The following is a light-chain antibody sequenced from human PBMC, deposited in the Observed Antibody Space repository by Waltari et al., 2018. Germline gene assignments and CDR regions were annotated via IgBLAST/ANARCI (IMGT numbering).Light chain of an antibody. V-gene: IGKV3-20*01. J-gene: IGKJ2*01. Sequence: EVVLTQSPGTLSLSPGETASLSCRASQTLSIPYLAGYQQKPGQAPRLLIYGASSRATGIPDRFRASGSGTDFTLTISRLEPEDFAVYYCQQYGSSLPYTFGQGTKLEIK. CDR1: QTLSIPY. CDR2: GAS. CDR3: QQYGSSLPYT.